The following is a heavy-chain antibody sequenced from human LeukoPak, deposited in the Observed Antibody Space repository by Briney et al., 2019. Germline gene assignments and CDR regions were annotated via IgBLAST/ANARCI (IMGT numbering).Heavy chain of an antibody. Sequence: GGSLRLSCSASGFTFSSYAMSWVRQAPGKGLEWVSTISGSGGTTYYVDSVKGRFTISRDNSKNTLYLQMNSLRAEDTAVYYCAKDERITIFGVAFNWFDPWGQGTLVTVSS. CDR1: GFTFSSYA. V-gene: IGHV3-23*01. CDR2: ISGSGGTT. D-gene: IGHD3-3*01. J-gene: IGHJ5*02. CDR3: AKDERITIFGVAFNWFDP.